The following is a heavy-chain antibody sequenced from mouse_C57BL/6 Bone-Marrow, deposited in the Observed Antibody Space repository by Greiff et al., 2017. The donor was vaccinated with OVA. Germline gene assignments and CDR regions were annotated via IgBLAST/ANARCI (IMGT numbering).Heavy chain of an antibody. CDR1: GFTFSNYW. CDR3: TVYDGYSFDY. Sequence: EVKVEESGGGLVQPGGSMKLSCVASGFTFSNYWMNWVRQSPEKGLEWVAQIRLKSDNYATHYAESVKGRFTISRDDSKSSVYLQMNNLRAEDTGIYYCTVYDGYSFDYWGQGTTLTVSS. J-gene: IGHJ2*01. D-gene: IGHD2-3*01. V-gene: IGHV6-3*01. CDR2: IRLKSDNYAT.